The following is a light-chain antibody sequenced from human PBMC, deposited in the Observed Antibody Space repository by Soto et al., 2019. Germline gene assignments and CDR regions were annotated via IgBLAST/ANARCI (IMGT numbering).Light chain of an antibody. CDR2: KAS. V-gene: IGKV1-5*03. CDR3: HQYESYPYT. Sequence: DIQMTQSPSTLSASVGDRVTITCRASQSIRRWLAWYQQKPGKAPKLLIFKASSLETGVPSRFSGSGSGTEFTLTISSLQPDDFATYYCHQYESYPYTFGQGTKTGDQT. J-gene: IGKJ2*01. CDR1: QSIRRW.